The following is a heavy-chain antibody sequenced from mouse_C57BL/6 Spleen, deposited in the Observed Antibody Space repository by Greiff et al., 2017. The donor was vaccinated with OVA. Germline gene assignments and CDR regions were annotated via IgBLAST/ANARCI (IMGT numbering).Heavy chain of an antibody. J-gene: IGHJ2*01. CDR3: ASLLDY. D-gene: IGHD2-1*01. CDR2: ISDGGSYT. Sequence: DVKLQESGGGLVKPGGSLKLSCAASGFTFSSYAMSWVRQTPEKRLEWVATISDGGSYTYYPDNVKGRFTISRDNAKNNLYLQMSHLKSEDTAMYYCASLLDYWGQGTTLTVSS. V-gene: IGHV5-4*03. CDR1: GFTFSSYA.